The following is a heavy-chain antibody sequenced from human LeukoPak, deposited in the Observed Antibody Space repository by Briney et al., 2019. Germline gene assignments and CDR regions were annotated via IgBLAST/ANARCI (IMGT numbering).Heavy chain of an antibody. J-gene: IGHJ5*02. Sequence: RGASVKVSCKASGYTFTSYAMNWVRQAPGQGLEWMGWINTNTGNPTYAQGFTGRFVFSLDTSVSTAYLQISSLKAEDTAAYYCARGRQWLTWNWFDPWGQGTLVTVSS. V-gene: IGHV7-4-1*02. D-gene: IGHD6-19*01. CDR1: GYTFTSYA. CDR3: ARGRQWLTWNWFDP. CDR2: INTNTGNP.